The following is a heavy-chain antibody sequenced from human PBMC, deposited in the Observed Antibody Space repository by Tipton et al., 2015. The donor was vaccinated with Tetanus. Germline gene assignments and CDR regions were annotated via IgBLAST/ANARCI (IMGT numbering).Heavy chain of an antibody. J-gene: IGHJ4*02. CDR1: GGTFSSYA. Sequence: QVQLVQSGAEVKKPGSSVKVSCKASGGTFSSYAISWVRQAPGQGLEWMGGIIPIFGTANYAQKFQGRVTITADESTGTAYMELSSLGSEDTAVYHCAAPEDCGGVYFFDYWGQGTLVPVSS. D-gene: IGHD4-23*01. CDR2: IIPIFGTA. CDR3: AAPEDCGGVYFFDY. V-gene: IGHV1-69*01.